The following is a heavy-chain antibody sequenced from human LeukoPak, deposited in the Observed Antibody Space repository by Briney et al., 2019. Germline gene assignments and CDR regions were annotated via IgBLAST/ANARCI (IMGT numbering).Heavy chain of an antibody. CDR2: INHSGST. D-gene: IGHD3-9*01. CDR1: GGSFSDYY. J-gene: IGHJ4*02. V-gene: IGHV4-34*01. CDR3: ARVGYYNGFGY. Sequence: SETLSLTCAVYGGSFSDYYWSWIRQPPGKGLEWIGEINHSGSTNYNPSLKSRVTISVDTSKNQFSLKLSSVTAADTAVYYCARVGYYNGFGYWGQGTLVTVSS.